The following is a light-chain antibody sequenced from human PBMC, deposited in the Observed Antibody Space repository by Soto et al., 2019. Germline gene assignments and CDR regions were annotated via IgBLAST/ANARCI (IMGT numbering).Light chain of an antibody. Sequence: EIVLTQSPGTLSLSPGERATLSCRTSQSFSSNYLAWYQQKPGQAPRILIYGATTRATGIPDRFSGSESGTDFTLTISRLEPEDSAVYYCQQYSSVWTFGQETKVDIK. CDR2: GAT. CDR3: QQYSSVWT. CDR1: QSFSSNY. V-gene: IGKV3-20*01. J-gene: IGKJ1*01.